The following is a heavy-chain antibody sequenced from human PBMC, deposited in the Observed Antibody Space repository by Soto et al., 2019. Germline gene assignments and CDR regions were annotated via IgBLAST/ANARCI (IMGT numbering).Heavy chain of an antibody. CDR1: GGTFSSYA. J-gene: IGHJ5*02. D-gene: IGHD6-19*01. V-gene: IGHV1-69*13. Sequence: GASVKVSCKASGGTFSSYAISWVRQAPGQGLEWMGGIIPIFGTANYAQKFQGRVTITADESTSTAYMELSSLRSEDTAVYYCARDYVSGNSSGWPADINWFDPWGQGTLVTVSS. CDR2: IIPIFGTA. CDR3: ARDYVSGNSSGWPADINWFDP.